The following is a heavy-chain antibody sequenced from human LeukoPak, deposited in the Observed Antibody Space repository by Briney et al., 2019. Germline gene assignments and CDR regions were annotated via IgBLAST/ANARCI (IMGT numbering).Heavy chain of an antibody. CDR2: ISGSGGST. J-gene: IGHJ4*02. V-gene: IGHV3-23*01. D-gene: IGHD2-2*01. Sequence: PGGSLRLSCAASGFTFSSYAMSWVRQAPGKGLEWVSAISGSGGSTYYADSVKGRFTISRDNSKNTLYLQMNSLRAEDTAVYYCAKDQPGYCSSTSSRYWGIFDYWGQGTLVTVSS. CDR1: GFTFSSYA. CDR3: AKDQPGYCSSTSSRYWGIFDY.